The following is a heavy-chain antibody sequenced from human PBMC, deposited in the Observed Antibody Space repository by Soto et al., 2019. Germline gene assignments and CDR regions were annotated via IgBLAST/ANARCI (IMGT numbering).Heavy chain of an antibody. CDR2: IYHSGST. CDR1: GDSISKTTSY. J-gene: IGHJ5*02. V-gene: IGHV4-39*01. CDR3: ARRVGSCSGTSCNGWFDP. D-gene: IGHD2-2*01. Sequence: SETLSLTCSVSGDSISKTTSYWGWIRQPPGKGLEWIGTIYHSGSTYYNPSLMSRLTLSIDKSKNQFSLKLNSVTAADTAVYYFARRVGSCSGTSCNGWFDPWGQGTLVTVSS.